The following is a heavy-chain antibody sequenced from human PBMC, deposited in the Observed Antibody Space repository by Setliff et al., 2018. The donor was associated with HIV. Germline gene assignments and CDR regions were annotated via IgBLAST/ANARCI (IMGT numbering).Heavy chain of an antibody. J-gene: IGHJ4*02. CDR2: ISSSISYI. D-gene: IGHD6-13*01. CDR1: GFTFSSYS. V-gene: IGHV3-21*01. Sequence: PGGSLRLSCAVSGFTFSSYSMNWVRQAPGKGLEWVSSISSSISYIDYADSVRGRFTISRDNAKKSLYLQMNSLRAEDTAVYYCARDLSPGITAPLDYWGQGTLVTVSS. CDR3: ARDLSPGITAPLDY.